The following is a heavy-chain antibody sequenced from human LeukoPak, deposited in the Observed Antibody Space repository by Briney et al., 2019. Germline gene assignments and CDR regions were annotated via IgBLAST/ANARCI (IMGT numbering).Heavy chain of an antibody. CDR3: ARRTVRLGEFSFYSWFDP. D-gene: IGHD3-16*01. CDR1: GDSMNSSRYY. J-gene: IGHJ5*02. Sequence: PSETLSLTCTVSGDSMNSSRYYWSWLRQTPGKGPEWIGNVFYSGSTYYNPSLEGRVSVSVDTSKNQFFLRLASVTASDTAVYYCARRTVRLGEFSFYSWFDPWGQGMLVTVSS. CDR2: VFYSGST. V-gene: IGHV4-39*01.